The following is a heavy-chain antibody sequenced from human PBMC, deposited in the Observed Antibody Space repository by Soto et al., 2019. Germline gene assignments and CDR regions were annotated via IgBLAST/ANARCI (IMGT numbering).Heavy chain of an antibody. V-gene: IGHV4-38-2*01. CDR2: MYHDGNT. Sequence: PSETLSLTCAVSGYSISSGCFWGWIRQPPGKGLEWIANMYHDGNTHYNPSLKSRVTMSVDTSKNQFSLKLNSVTAADTAVYYCARSRGINVLGRKYGMDVWGQGTTVTVSS. D-gene: IGHD3-10*01. CDR3: ARSRGINVLGRKYGMDV. CDR1: GYSISSGCF. J-gene: IGHJ6*02.